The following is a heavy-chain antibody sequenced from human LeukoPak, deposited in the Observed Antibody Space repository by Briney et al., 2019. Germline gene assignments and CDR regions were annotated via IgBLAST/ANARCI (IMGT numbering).Heavy chain of an antibody. CDR3: ARSKYYYDSSGYFSDY. Sequence: GASLQISCKGSGYSFTSYWIGWVRQMPGKGLEWMGIIYPGDSDTRYSPSFQGQVTISADKSISTAYLQWSSLKASDTAMYYCARSKYYYDSSGYFSDYWGQGTLVTVSS. CDR1: GYSFTSYW. J-gene: IGHJ4*02. CDR2: IYPGDSDT. D-gene: IGHD3-22*01. V-gene: IGHV5-51*01.